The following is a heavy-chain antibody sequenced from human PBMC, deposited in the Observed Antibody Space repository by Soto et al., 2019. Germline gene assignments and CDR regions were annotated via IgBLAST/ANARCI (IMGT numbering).Heavy chain of an antibody. CDR2: LSDRGTS. Sequence: GGSLRLCCAASGFSVSIYMSWVRQAPGKGLEWVSTLSDRGTSHYADSVTGRFSVSRDNSKNTLYLQMNGLRVDDTAIYYCAGDYASGAYDFRGQGTQVTVSS. V-gene: IGHV3-53*01. D-gene: IGHD5-12*01. CDR1: GFSVSIY. J-gene: IGHJ4*02. CDR3: AGDYASGAYDF.